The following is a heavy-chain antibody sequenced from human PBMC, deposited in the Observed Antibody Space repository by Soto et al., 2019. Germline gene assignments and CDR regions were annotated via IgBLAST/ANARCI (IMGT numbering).Heavy chain of an antibody. Sequence: GGSLRLSCAASGFTFSSYWMHWVRQAPGKGLVWVSRINSDGSSTSYADSVKGRFTISRDNAKNTLYLQMNSLRAEDTAVYYCARDPITIFGVALNWFDPWGQGTLVTVSS. CDR1: GFTFSSYW. CDR2: INSDGSST. CDR3: ARDPITIFGVALNWFDP. V-gene: IGHV3-74*01. J-gene: IGHJ5*02. D-gene: IGHD3-3*01.